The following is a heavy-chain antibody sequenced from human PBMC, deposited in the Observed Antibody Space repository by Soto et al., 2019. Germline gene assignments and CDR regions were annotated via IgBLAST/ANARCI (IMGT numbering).Heavy chain of an antibody. CDR2: ISSNGGST. CDR1: GFTFSSYA. CDR3: PRAGGGGYGFDY. J-gene: IGHJ4*02. Sequence: EVQLVESGGGLVQPGGSLRLSCAASGFTFSSYAMHWVRQAPGKGLEYVSAISSNGGSTYYANSVKGRFTISRDNSKTTLILQMGGLRAEGMGVYYWPRAGGGGYGFDYWGQGTLVTVSS. D-gene: IGHD3-16*01. V-gene: IGHV3-64*01.